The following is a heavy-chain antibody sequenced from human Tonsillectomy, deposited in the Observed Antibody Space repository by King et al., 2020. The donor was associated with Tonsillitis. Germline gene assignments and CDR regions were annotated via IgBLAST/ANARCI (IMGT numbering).Heavy chain of an antibody. Sequence: QLQESGSGLVKSSQTLSLTCVVSGGSIGSGGYSWRWIRQPPGKGLEWIGYIYHSGSTYYNPSLKSRVTISVDRSKNHFSLKVNSVTAADTAVYYCGRGGVVPAANWFDPWGQGTLVTVSS. V-gene: IGHV4-30-2*01. D-gene: IGHD2-2*01. CDR3: GRGGVVPAANWFDP. CDR2: IYHSGST. J-gene: IGHJ5*02. CDR1: GGSIGSGGYS.